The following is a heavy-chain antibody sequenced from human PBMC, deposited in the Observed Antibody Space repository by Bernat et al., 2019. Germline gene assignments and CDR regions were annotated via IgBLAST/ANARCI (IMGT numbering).Heavy chain of an antibody. CDR1: GFTFSSYA. D-gene: IGHD2-2*01. CDR3: AKLVDEATYYFDY. CDR2: ISGSGGST. Sequence: EVQLLESGGGLVQPGGSLRLSCAASGFTFSSYATSWVRQAPGKGLEWVSAISGSGGSTYYADSVKGRFTISRDNSKNTLYLQMNSLRAEDTAVYYCAKLVDEATYYFDYWGQGTLVTVSS. V-gene: IGHV3-23*01. J-gene: IGHJ4*02.